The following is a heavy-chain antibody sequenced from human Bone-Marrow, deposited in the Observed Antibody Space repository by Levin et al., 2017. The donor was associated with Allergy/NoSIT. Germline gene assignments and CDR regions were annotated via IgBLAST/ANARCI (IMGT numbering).Heavy chain of an antibody. J-gene: IGHJ4*02. Sequence: ASVKVSCAASGFTFSSYAMSWVRQAPGKGLEWVSAISGSGGSTYYADSAKGRFTISRDNSKNTLYLQMNSLRAEDTAVYYCAKDEEGSGSSWPHWGQGTLVTVSS. D-gene: IGHD6-13*01. V-gene: IGHV3-23*01. CDR3: AKDEEGSGSSWPH. CDR1: GFTFSSYA. CDR2: ISGSGGST.